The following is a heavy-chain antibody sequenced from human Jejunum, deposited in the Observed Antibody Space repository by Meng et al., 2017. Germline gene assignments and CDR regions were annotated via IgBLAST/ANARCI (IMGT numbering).Heavy chain of an antibody. CDR1: GFTFSNQS. J-gene: IGHJ5*01. V-gene: IGHV3-23*04. D-gene: IGHD3-10*01. Sequence: GQLVGSGGGLVQPGGSLGLSGAAFGFTFSNQSMSWVRQAPGKGLEWVSVILDRDGITSYADSVKGRFTISRDNSKNTLYLQMSSLRVDDTAVYHCANRAWLESWGQGTLVTVSS. CDR3: ANRAWLES. CDR2: ILDRDGIT.